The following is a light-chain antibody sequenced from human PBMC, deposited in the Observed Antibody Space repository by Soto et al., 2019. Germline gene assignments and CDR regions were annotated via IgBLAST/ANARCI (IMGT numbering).Light chain of an antibody. CDR2: EGN. Sequence: QSALTQPASVSGSPGQSITISCTGTSSDVGSYNLVSWYQQHPGEAPKVMIYEGNKRPSGVSNRFSASKSGNTASLTISGLQAEDEADYYCCSHAGRGTVVFGGGTKVTVL. V-gene: IGLV2-23*01. CDR1: SSDVGSYNL. CDR3: CSHAGRGTVV. J-gene: IGLJ2*01.